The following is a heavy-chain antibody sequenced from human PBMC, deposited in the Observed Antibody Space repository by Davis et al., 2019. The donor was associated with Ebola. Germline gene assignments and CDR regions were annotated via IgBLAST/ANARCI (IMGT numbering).Heavy chain of an antibody. Sequence: ASVKVSCKASGYTFTGYYMHWVRQAPGRGLEWMGWINPNSGGTNYAQKFQGWVTMTRDTSISTAYMELSRLRSDDTAVYYCATAMVRGYYYGMDVWGQGTTVTVSS. D-gene: IGHD3-10*01. CDR3: ATAMVRGYYYGMDV. CDR2: INPNSGGT. V-gene: IGHV1-2*04. J-gene: IGHJ6*02. CDR1: GYTFTGYY.